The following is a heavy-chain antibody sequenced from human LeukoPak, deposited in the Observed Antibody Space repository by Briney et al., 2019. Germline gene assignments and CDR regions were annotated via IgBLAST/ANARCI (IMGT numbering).Heavy chain of an antibody. D-gene: IGHD3-3*01. V-gene: IGHV1-46*03. CDR2: INPSGSST. CDR1: GYTFTSYY. J-gene: IGHJ6*03. CDR3: ARVGIRFLEWLSPGGYYYMDV. Sequence: ASVKVSCKASGYTFTSYYMHWVRQAPGQGLEWMGIINPSGSSTSYAQKFQGRVTMTRDTSTSTVYMELSSLRSEDTAVYYCARVGIRFLEWLSPGGYYYMDVWGKGTTVTVSS.